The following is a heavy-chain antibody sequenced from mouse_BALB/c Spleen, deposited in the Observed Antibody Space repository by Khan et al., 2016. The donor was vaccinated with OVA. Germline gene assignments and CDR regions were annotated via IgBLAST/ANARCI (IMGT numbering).Heavy chain of an antibody. CDR2: IDPENGDT. CDR1: GFNIKDYY. CDR3: IPLPPWFAY. Sequence: VQLKQSGAELVRSGASVKLSCTASGFNIKDYYMHWVKQRPEQGLEWIGWIDPENGDTEYAPKFQGKATMTADTSSNTAYLQLSSLTSEDTAVYYCIPLPPWFAYWGQGTLVTVSA. V-gene: IGHV14-4*02. J-gene: IGHJ3*01.